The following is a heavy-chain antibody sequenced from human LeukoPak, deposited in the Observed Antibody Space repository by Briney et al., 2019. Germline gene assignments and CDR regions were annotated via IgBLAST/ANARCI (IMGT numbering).Heavy chain of an antibody. CDR3: AVKKGVDYDFWSGYYAD. CDR1: GVSISSYY. Sequence: PSETLSLTCTVSGVSISSYYWSWIRQPPGKGLEWIGYIYYSGSTNYNPSLKSRVTISVDTSKNQFSLKLSSVTAADTSVYYCAVKKGVDYDFWSGYYADWGQGTLVTVSS. CDR2: IYYSGST. D-gene: IGHD3-3*01. J-gene: IGHJ4*02. V-gene: IGHV4-59*08.